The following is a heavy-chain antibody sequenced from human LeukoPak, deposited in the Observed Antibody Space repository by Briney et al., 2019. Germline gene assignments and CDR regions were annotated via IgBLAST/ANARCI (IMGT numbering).Heavy chain of an antibody. CDR1: GFTFSSYA. CDR3: ARDLTGTTFFYFDY. V-gene: IGHV3-30-3*01. J-gene: IGHJ4*02. CDR2: LSYDGSNK. D-gene: IGHD1-1*01. Sequence: PGGSLRLSCAASGFTFSSYAMHWVRQAPGKGLEWVAVLSYDGSNKYYADSVKGRFTISRDNSKNTLYLQMNSLRAEDTAVYYCARDLTGTTFFYFDYWGQGTLVTVSS.